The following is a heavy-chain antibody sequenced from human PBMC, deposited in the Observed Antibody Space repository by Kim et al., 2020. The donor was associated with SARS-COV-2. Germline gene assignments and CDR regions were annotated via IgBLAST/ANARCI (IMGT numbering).Heavy chain of an antibody. CDR1: GFTFFSYT. V-gene: IGHV3-23*01. Sequence: GGSLRLSCAASGFTFFSYTLNWVRQAPGKGLEWVSGISNGGISTYYADSVKGRFTISRDNSKNTLYLHMFSLRADDTAVYYCAKEQPGHSYGYYFDDWGQGTLVTVSS. D-gene: IGHD5-18*01. CDR2: ISNGGIST. J-gene: IGHJ4*02. CDR3: AKEQPGHSYGYYFDD.